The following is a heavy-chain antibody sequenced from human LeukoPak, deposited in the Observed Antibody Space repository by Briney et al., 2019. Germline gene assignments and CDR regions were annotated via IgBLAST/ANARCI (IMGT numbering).Heavy chain of an antibody. CDR3: ARDRPGGTYYYDSSGFDY. J-gene: IGHJ4*02. CDR2: IYSGGRT. V-gene: IGHV3-53*01. Sequence: GGSLRLSCAASGFTVSSNYMSWVRQAPGKGLEWVSVIYSGGRTYYADSVKGRFTIARDNSKNTLYLQMSSVRAEDTAVYYCARDRPGGTYYYDSSGFDYWGQGTLVTVSS. D-gene: IGHD3-22*01. CDR1: GFTVSSNY.